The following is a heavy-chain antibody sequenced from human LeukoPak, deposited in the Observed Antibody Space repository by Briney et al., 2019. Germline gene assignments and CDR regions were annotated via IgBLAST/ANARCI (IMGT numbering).Heavy chain of an antibody. Sequence: GGSLRLSCAASGFTFSDYYMSWIRQAPGKGLEWVSYISSSGSTIYYADSVKGRFTISRDNAKNSLYLQMNSLRDEDTAVYYCARDYDLGHFFFDIWGQGTMVTVSS. CDR2: ISSSGSTI. J-gene: IGHJ3*02. CDR1: GFTFSDYY. D-gene: IGHD3-3*01. V-gene: IGHV3-11*04. CDR3: ARDYDLGHFFFDI.